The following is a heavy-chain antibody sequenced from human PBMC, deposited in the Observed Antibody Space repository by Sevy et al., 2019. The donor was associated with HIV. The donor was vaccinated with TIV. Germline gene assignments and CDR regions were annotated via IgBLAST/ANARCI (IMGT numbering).Heavy chain of an antibody. J-gene: IGHJ5*02. V-gene: IGHV1-18*01. D-gene: IGHD4-17*01. CDR3: ARVLTVIDKRDWFDP. CDR2: ISAYNGNT. CDR1: GYTFTSYG. Sequence: ASVKVSCKASGYTFTSYGISWVRQAPGQGLEWMGWISAYNGNTNYAQKLQGRVTMTTDTSTSTAYMELRSLRSDDTAVYYCARVLTVIDKRDWFDPWGQRTLVTVSS.